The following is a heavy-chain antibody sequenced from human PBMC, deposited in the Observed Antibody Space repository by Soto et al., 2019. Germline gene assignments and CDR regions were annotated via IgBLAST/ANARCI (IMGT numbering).Heavy chain of an antibody. CDR3: ARDPHYFYDSTGYYDY. CDR1: GFTVSSNY. CDR2: IYSGVST. Sequence: GSLRLSCAASGFTVSSNYMNWVRQAPGKGLEWVSVIYSGVSTYYADSVKGRFTISRDNAKNTLYLQMNSLRAEDTAVYYCARDPHYFYDSTGYYDYWGQGTLVTVSS. V-gene: IGHV3-66*01. J-gene: IGHJ4*02. D-gene: IGHD3-22*01.